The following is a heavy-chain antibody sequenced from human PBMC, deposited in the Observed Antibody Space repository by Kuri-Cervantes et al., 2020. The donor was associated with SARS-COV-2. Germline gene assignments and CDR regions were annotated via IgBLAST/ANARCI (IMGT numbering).Heavy chain of an antibody. J-gene: IGHJ4*02. Sequence: GESLKISCAASGFSFSSYGMSWVRQAPGRGLEWVSHISRSGGSTYYAESVKGRVTISRDNSKNTLYLQMNSLRAEDTAVYYCARDIAVAGTDPFFDYWGQGTLVTVSS. CDR2: ISRSGGST. CDR3: ARDIAVAGTDPFFDY. D-gene: IGHD6-19*01. CDR1: GFSFSSYG. V-gene: IGHV3-23*01.